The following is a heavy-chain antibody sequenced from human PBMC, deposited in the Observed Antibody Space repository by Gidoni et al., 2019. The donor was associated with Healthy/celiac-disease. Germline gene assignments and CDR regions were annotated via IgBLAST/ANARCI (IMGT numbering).Heavy chain of an antibody. CDR3: ARSGSYPTD. Sequence: QVQLQESGPGLVKPSQTLSLTCTVSGGSISSGSYYWSWIRQPAGKGLEWIGRIYTSGSPNYNPSLKSRVTISVDTSKNQFSLKLSSVTAADTAVYYCARSGSYPTDWGQGTLVTVSS. J-gene: IGHJ4*02. V-gene: IGHV4-61*02. D-gene: IGHD1-26*01. CDR2: IYTSGSP. CDR1: GGSISSGSYY.